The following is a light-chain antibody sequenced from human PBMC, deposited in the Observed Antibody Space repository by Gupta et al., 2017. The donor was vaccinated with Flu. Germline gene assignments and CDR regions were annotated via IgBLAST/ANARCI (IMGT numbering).Light chain of an antibody. Sequence: EIVMTQSPATLSVSPGERATLSCRASQTVATSTLAWYQQKPGQAPRLLIYGASTRAAGVPARFSGSASGTEFTLSISSVQPEDFAVYYCQQYSKWPRTFGQGTRLEIK. J-gene: IGKJ2*01. CDR2: GAS. V-gene: IGKV3-15*01. CDR1: QTVATST. CDR3: QQYSKWPRT.